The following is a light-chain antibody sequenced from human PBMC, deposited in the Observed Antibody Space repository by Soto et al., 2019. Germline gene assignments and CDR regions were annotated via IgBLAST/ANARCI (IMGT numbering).Light chain of an antibody. CDR1: QSVSSSY. J-gene: IGKJ1*01. CDR2: GAS. V-gene: IGKV3-20*01. CDR3: QQYGSSPWT. Sequence: DIVLTQSPGTLSMSPGERATLSCRASQSVSSSYLAWYQQKPGQAPRLLIYGASIRATGIPDRFSGSGSGTDFTLTISRLEHEEFAVFYCQQYGSSPWTFGQGTKVEIK.